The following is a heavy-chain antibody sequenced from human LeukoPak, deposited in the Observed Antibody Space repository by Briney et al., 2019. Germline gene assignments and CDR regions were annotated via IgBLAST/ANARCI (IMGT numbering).Heavy chain of an antibody. J-gene: IGHJ4*02. D-gene: IGHD6-13*01. CDR2: AHSSGST. V-gene: IGHV4-4*07. CDR3: ATGSGSSWFDY. Sequence: SETLSLTCIVSGGSISSYYWSWIRQPAGKGLEWIGLAHSSGSTNHNPSLKSRVTMSVDTSKNQSSLKLSSVTAADTAVYYCATGSGSSWFDYWGQGTLVTVSS. CDR1: GGSISSYY.